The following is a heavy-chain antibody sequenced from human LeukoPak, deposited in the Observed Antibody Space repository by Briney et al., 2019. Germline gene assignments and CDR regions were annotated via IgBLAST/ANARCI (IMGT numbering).Heavy chain of an antibody. Sequence: QPGGSLRLSCAASGFTFSSYWMHWVRQAPGKGLVWVSRINSDGSSTSYADSVKGRFTISRDNAKNTLYLQMNSLRAEDTAVYYCARGGYYDSSGYFFVFDYWGQGTLVTVSS. D-gene: IGHD3-22*01. CDR1: GFTFSSYW. J-gene: IGHJ4*02. V-gene: IGHV3-74*01. CDR3: ARGGYYDSSGYFFVFDY. CDR2: INSDGSST.